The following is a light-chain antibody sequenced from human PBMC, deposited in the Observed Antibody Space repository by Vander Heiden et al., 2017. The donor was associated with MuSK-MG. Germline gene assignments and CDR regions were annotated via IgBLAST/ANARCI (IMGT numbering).Light chain of an antibody. Sequence: DIVMTQSPDSLAVSLGERDTTNCKSSQSVLYSSNNKNYLAWYQQKPGQPPKLLIYWASTRESGVPDRFSGSGSGTDFTLTISSLQAEDVAVYYCQQYYSTLALTFGGGTKVEIK. CDR2: WAS. CDR3: QQYYSTLALT. J-gene: IGKJ4*01. CDR1: QSVLYSSNNKNY. V-gene: IGKV4-1*01.